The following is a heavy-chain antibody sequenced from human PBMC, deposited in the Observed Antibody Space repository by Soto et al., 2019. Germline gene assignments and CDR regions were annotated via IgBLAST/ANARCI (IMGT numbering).Heavy chain of an antibody. D-gene: IGHD7-27*01. CDR3: ARTQLTGDFQGAFDI. V-gene: IGHV3-7*01. CDR1: GFTFSSYW. J-gene: IGHJ3*02. CDR2: IKQDGSEK. Sequence: GGSLRLSCAASGFTFSSYWMSWVRQAPGKGLEWVANIKQDGSEKYYVDSVKGRFTISRDNAKNSLYLQMNSLRAEDTVVYYCARTQLTGDFQGAFDIWGQGTMVTVSS.